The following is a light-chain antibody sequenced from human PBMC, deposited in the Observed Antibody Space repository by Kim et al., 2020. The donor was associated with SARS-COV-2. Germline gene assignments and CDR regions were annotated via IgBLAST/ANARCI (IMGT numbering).Light chain of an antibody. CDR1: QSVSSY. CDR3: QQRSNWPLT. J-gene: IGKJ4*01. Sequence: LAPGGRATLSCRASQSVSSYLAWYQQKPGQAPRLLIYDASNRATGIPARFSGSGSGTDFTLTISSLEPEDFAVYYCQQRSNWPLTFGGGTKVDIK. CDR2: DAS. V-gene: IGKV3-11*01.